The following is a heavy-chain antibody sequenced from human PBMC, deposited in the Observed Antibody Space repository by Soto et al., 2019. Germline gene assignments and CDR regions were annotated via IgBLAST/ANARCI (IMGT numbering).Heavy chain of an antibody. CDR2: FNLDDGKR. D-gene: IGHD3-10*01. V-gene: IGHV1-24*01. CDR1: GYTLTEVS. CDR3: SRVDPGETSPFDH. Sequence: ASVKVSCKVSGYTLTEVSIHWVRQAPGNGLEWMGWFNLDDGKRIYAQNFQGRVTMTRDTSTSTVYMEVSSLRSEDTAVYYCSRVDPGETSPFDHWGQGTLVTVSS. J-gene: IGHJ4*02.